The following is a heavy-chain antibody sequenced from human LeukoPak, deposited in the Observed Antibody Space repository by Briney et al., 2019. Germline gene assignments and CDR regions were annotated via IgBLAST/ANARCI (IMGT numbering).Heavy chain of an antibody. CDR2: IYPGDSDT. J-gene: IGHJ4*02. Sequence: HGESLKISCKGSGYSFTSYWIDWVRQMPGKGLEWMGVIYPGDSDTRYSPSFQGQVTISADKSISTAYLQWSSLKASDTAMYYCARRRYYDNRGCIWSLDYWGQGTVVTVSS. V-gene: IGHV5-51*01. CDR1: GYSFTSYW. D-gene: IGHD3-22*01. CDR3: ARRRYYDNRGCIWSLDY.